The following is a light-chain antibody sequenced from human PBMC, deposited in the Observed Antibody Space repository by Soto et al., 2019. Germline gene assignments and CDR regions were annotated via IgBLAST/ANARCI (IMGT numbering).Light chain of an antibody. CDR2: DVS. CDR1: SSDVGGYNY. Sequence: QSALTQPASVSGSPGQSITISCTGTSSDVGGYNYVSWYQQHPGKAPKLMIYDVSNRPSGVSDRFSGSKSANTASLTISGLQTEDEADYYCTSYTSSNTLEVFGGGTQLTVL. V-gene: IGLV2-14*01. J-gene: IGLJ3*02. CDR3: TSYTSSNTLEV.